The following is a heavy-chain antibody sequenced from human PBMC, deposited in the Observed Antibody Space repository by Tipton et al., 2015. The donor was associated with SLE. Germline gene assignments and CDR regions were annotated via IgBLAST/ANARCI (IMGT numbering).Heavy chain of an antibody. CDR3: ARDGGGAGYFDR. Sequence: RSLRLSCAASGFTFSSYGMHWVRQAPGKGLEWVAVIWYDGNSQYYTDSVKGRFTISRDNSKNTLNLQMNGLRADDTAVYYCARDGGGAGYFDRWGQGTLVTVSS. J-gene: IGHJ4*02. D-gene: IGHD3-16*01. CDR1: GFTFSSYG. CDR2: IWYDGNSQ. V-gene: IGHV3-33*01.